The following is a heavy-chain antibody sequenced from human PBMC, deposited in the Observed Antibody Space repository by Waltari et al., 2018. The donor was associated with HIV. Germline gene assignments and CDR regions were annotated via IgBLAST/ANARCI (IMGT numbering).Heavy chain of an antibody. CDR1: GFTFNTYA. J-gene: IGHJ6*02. Sequence: QVQLVESGGGVVQPGRSLRLSCAASGFTFNTYAMYWVRQAPGKGVEWGAVRSNYGSNKYYADSVKGRFTISRDNSKNTLYLQMNSLRAEDTAVYYCARDSSGYYYVGYGMDVWGQGTTVTV. CDR2: RSNYGSNK. V-gene: IGHV3-30*16. CDR3: ARDSSGYYYVGYGMDV. D-gene: IGHD3-22*01.